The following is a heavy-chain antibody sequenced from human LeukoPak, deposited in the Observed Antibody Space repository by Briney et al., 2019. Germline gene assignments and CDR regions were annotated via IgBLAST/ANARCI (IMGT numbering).Heavy chain of an antibody. V-gene: IGHV1-24*01. CDR1: GYTLTELS. J-gene: IGHJ4*02. Sequence: ASVKVSCKVSGYTLTELSMHWVRQAPGKGLEWMGGFDPEDGETIYAQKFQGRVTMTEDTSTDTAYMELSSLRSEDTAVYYCATDRRLAYCGGDRYSPFFDYWGQGTLVTVSS. D-gene: IGHD2-21*02. CDR3: ATDRRLAYCGGDRYSPFFDY. CDR2: FDPEDGET.